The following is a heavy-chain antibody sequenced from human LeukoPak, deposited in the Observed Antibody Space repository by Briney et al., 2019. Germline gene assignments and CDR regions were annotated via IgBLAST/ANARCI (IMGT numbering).Heavy chain of an antibody. CDR1: GYTFTSYG. V-gene: IGHV1-18*01. Sequence: ASVKVSCKASGYTFTSYGISWVRQAPGQGLEWMGWISAYNGNTNYAQKLQGRVTMTTDTSTSTAYMELRSLRSDDTAVYYCAREYYDFWSGYYTMRWFDYWGQGTLVTVSS. D-gene: IGHD3-3*01. J-gene: IGHJ4*02. CDR3: AREYYDFWSGYYTMRWFDY. CDR2: ISAYNGNT.